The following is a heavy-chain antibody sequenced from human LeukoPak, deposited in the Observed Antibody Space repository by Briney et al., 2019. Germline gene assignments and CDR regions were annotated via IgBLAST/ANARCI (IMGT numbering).Heavy chain of an antibody. V-gene: IGHV1-18*01. J-gene: IGHJ4*02. D-gene: IGHD3-3*01. Sequence: ASVKVSCKASGYTFTSYVISWVRQAPGQGLEWMGWISAYNGNTNYAQKLQGRVTMTTDTSTSTAYMELRSQRSDDTAVYYCARDRQYYDFWSGPDYWGQGTLVTVSS. CDR2: ISAYNGNT. CDR3: ARDRQYYDFWSGPDY. CDR1: GYTFTSYV.